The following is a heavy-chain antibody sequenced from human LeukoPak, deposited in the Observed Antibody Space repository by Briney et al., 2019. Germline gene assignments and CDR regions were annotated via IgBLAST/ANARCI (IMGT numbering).Heavy chain of an antibody. D-gene: IGHD5-18*01. Sequence: GGSLRLSCVGSAFTFSEYSMSWIRQAPGRELEWISSITESGGTEYYADSVKGRFSISRDNAKSALYLQMNSLRAEDTAVYYCARPPEGYSYGFYFGHWGQGAPVIVSS. CDR2: ITESGGTE. J-gene: IGHJ4*02. CDR3: ARPPEGYSYGFYFGH. CDR1: AFTFSEYS. V-gene: IGHV3-11*01.